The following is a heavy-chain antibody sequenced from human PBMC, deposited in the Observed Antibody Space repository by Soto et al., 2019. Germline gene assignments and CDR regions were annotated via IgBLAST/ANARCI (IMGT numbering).Heavy chain of an antibody. V-gene: IGHV1-2*04. Sequence: GASVKVSCKASGYTFTGYYMRWVRQAPGQGLEWMGWINPNSGGTNYAQKFQGWVTMTRDTSISTAYMELSRLRSDDTAVYYCARGIVAIPNWFDPWGQGTLVTVSS. J-gene: IGHJ5*02. CDR2: INPNSGGT. D-gene: IGHD3-22*01. CDR1: GYTFTGYY. CDR3: ARGIVAIPNWFDP.